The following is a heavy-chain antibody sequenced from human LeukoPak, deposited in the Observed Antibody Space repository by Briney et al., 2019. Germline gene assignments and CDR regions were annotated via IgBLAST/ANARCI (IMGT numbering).Heavy chain of an antibody. J-gene: IGHJ6*03. CDR2: IKSKTDGGTT. CDR3: ARVGISAAENYYYYYMDV. Sequence: GGSLRLSCAASGFTFSNAWMSWVRQAPGKGLEWVGRIKSKTDGGTTDYAAPVKGRFTISRDDSKNTLYLQMNSLRAEDTAVYYCARVGISAAENYYYYYMDVWGKGTTVTVSS. CDR1: GFTFSNAW. V-gene: IGHV3-15*01. D-gene: IGHD6-13*01.